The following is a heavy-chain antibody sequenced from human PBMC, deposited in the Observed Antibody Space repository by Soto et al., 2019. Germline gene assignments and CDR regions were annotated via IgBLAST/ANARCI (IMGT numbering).Heavy chain of an antibody. Sequence: GGSLRLSCAASGFTFSSYAMSWVRQAPGKGLEWVSAISGSGGSTYYADSVKGRFTISRDNSKNTLYLQMNSLRAEDTAVYYCAKDAAYYYGSGSYYWYYGMDVWGQGTTVTVSS. V-gene: IGHV3-23*01. J-gene: IGHJ6*02. CDR1: GFTFSSYA. CDR2: ISGSGGST. CDR3: AKDAAYYYGSGSYYWYYGMDV. D-gene: IGHD3-10*01.